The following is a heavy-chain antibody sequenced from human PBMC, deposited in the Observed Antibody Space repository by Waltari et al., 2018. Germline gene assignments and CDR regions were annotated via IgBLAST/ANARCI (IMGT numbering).Heavy chain of an antibody. Sequence: QVQLVQSGAEVKKPGASVKVSCKTSGYIFTGYSTPEVRQAPGQGLECMGWLSGYNGNKKNEQNFQDRVTMNIDTSTTTAYMELRSLRSDDTAVYYCARGALGRVYYEYYFDSWGQGTLVTVSS. V-gene: IGHV1-18*01. CDR3: ARGALGRVYYEYYFDS. CDR2: LSGYNGNK. J-gene: IGHJ4*02. CDR1: GYIFTGYS. D-gene: IGHD3-3*01.